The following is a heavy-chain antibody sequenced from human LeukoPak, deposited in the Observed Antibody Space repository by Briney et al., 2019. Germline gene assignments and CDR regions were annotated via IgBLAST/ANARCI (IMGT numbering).Heavy chain of an antibody. V-gene: IGHV3-64D*08. CDR2: ISSNGGST. Sequence: GGSLRLSCSASGFNFNNYAMNWVRQAPGKGLEHVSAISSNGGSTYYADSVKGRCTISRDNSKNTLYLQMSSLRAEDTAVYYCGLAAYYYDSSGSDDAFDIWGQGTMVIVSS. D-gene: IGHD3-22*01. CDR1: GFNFNNYA. CDR3: GLAAYYYDSSGSDDAFDI. J-gene: IGHJ3*02.